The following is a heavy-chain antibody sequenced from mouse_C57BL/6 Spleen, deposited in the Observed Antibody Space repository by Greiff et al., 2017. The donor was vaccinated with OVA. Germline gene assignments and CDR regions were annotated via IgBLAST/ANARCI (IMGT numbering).Heavy chain of an antibody. J-gene: IGHJ4*01. V-gene: IGHV1-64*01. CDR2: IHPNSGST. CDR1: GYTFTSYW. Sequence: QVQLQQPGAELVKPGASVKLSCKASGYTFTSYWMHWVKQRPGQGLEWIGMIHPNSGSTNYNEKFKSKATLTVDKSSSTAYMHISSLTSEDSAGYNCVRGGVSLSTTGVDSYYYAMDYWGQGTSVTVSS. D-gene: IGHD1-1*01. CDR3: VRGGVSLSTTGVDSYYYAMDY.